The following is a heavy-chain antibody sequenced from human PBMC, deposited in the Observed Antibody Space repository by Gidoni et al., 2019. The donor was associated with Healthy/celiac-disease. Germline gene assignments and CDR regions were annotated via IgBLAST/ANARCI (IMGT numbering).Heavy chain of an antibody. CDR1: GFTLISYA. CDR2: ISYDGSNK. J-gene: IGHJ3*02. Sequence: QVQLLESGRGVVPPVWSLRLSCAASGFTLISYAMHWVRQAPGKGLEWVAVISYDGSNKYYADSVKGRFTSSRDNSKNTLYLQMNRLRAEDTAVYYCARGSRLWSGYDAFDIWGQGKMVTVSS. V-gene: IGHV3-30-3*01. D-gene: IGHD3-3*01. CDR3: ARGSRLWSGYDAFDI.